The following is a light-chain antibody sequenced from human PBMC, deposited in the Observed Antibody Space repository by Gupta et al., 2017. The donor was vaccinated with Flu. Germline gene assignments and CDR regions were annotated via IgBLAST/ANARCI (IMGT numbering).Light chain of an antibody. CDR1: QSVLYSVNNPNN. V-gene: IGKV4-1*01. CDR3: QQALSVPFT. CDR2: LAS. Sequence: DIVMTQSTGSLTVSLAERATINYKSSQSVLYSVNNPNNLAWFQQKPGQPPQLLIYLASTRDSGVPDSFSGSGSGTDFTLNISSLQAEDVAIYYCQQALSVPFTFGQGTKLEI. J-gene: IGKJ2*01.